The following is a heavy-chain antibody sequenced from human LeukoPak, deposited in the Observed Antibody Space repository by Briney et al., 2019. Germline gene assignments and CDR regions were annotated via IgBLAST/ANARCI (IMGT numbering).Heavy chain of an antibody. CDR3: ALEFRTFYAVFDY. Sequence: SVKVSCKASGGTFSSYAIGLGRQAPGQGLEWRGGIIPIFGKANYAQKFQGRVTITADESTTTAYMELNSLRSEDTAVYSCALEFRTFYAVFDYWGQGTLVTVSS. J-gene: IGHJ4*02. D-gene: IGHD2-2*01. CDR1: GGTFSSYA. CDR2: IIPIFGKA. V-gene: IGHV1-69*01.